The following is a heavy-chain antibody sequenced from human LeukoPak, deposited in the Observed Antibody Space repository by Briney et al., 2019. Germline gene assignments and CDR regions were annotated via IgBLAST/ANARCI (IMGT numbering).Heavy chain of an antibody. J-gene: IGHJ6*02. Sequence: GGSLRLSCAASGFTFSSYSMSWVRQAPGKGLEWVSSISSSSSYIYYADSVKGRFTISRDNAKNSLYLQMNSLRAEDTAVYYCARDLHYYYGMDVWGQGTTVTVSS. CDR1: GFTFSSYS. CDR3: ARDLHYYYGMDV. V-gene: IGHV3-21*01. CDR2: ISSSSSYI.